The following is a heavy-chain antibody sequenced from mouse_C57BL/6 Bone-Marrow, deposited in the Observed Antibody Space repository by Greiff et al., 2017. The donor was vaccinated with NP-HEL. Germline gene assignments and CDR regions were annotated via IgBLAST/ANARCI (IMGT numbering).Heavy chain of an antibody. CDR2: IYPRSGNT. CDR3: ARYYYGSSSLGV. CDR1: GYTFTSYG. Sequence: VQLQQSGAELARPGASVKLSCKASGYTFTSYGISWVKQRTGQGLEWIGEIYPRSGNTYYNEKFKGKATLTADKASSTAYMELRSLTSEDSAVDFCARYYYGSSSLGVWGTGTTVTVSS. J-gene: IGHJ1*03. V-gene: IGHV1-81*01. D-gene: IGHD1-1*01.